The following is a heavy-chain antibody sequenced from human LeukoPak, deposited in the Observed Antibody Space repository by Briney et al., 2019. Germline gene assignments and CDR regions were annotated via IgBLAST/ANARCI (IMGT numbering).Heavy chain of an antibody. CDR1: GFTFSDYY. CDR3: ARDLEAVAGYFDY. V-gene: IGHV3-11*01. J-gene: IGHJ4*02. CDR2: ISSSGSTI. D-gene: IGHD6-19*01. Sequence: LGGSLRLSCAASGFTFSDYYMSWIRQAPGKGLEWVSYISSSGSTIYYADSVKGRFTISRDNAKNSLYLQMNSLRAEDTAVYYCARDLEAVAGYFDYWGQGTLVTVSS.